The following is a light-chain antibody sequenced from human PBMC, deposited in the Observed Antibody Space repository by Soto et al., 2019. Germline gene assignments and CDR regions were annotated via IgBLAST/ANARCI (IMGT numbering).Light chain of an antibody. Sequence: DIQMTQSPSSLSASAGDRVTITCRASQSISLYLNWYQQKVGKAPKLLIYGASSLQRGIPSRFSGSGSGTDFTLTISSLQPEDSATYYCQHSYSSLWTFGQGTKVEIK. CDR3: QHSYSSLWT. CDR1: QSISLY. V-gene: IGKV1-39*01. J-gene: IGKJ1*01. CDR2: GAS.